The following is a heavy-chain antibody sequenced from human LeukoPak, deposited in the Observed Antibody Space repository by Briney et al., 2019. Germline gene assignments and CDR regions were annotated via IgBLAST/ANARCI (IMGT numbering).Heavy chain of an antibody. CDR1: GYSFTYHW. Sequence: PGGSLRLSCKGSGYSFTYHWIGWARQMPGKCLEWMGIIYPGDSDTRYSPSFRGPVTISADKSISTAYVQWSSLKASDTAMYYCARSGLTVVTPRYGNHWFDPWGQGTLVTVSS. CDR3: ARSGLTVVTPRYGNHWFDP. J-gene: IGHJ5*02. D-gene: IGHD4-23*01. V-gene: IGHV5-51*01. CDR2: IYPGDSDT.